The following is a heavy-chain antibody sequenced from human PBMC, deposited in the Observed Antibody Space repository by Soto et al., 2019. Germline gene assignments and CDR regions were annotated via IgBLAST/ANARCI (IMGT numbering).Heavy chain of an antibody. CDR2: IWYDGSNK. D-gene: IGHD4-17*01. CDR1: GFTFSSYG. V-gene: IGHV3-33*01. J-gene: IGHJ4*02. Sequence: QVQLVESGGGVVQPGRSLRLSCAASGFTFSSYGMHWVRQAPGKGLEWVAVIWYDGSNKYYADSVKGRFTISRDNSKNTLYLQMNSLRAEDTAVYYCARDRENDYGDSCFDYWGQGTLVTVSS. CDR3: ARDRENDYGDSCFDY.